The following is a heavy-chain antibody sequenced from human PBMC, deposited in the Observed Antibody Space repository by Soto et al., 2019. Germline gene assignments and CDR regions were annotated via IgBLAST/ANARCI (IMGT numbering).Heavy chain of an antibody. J-gene: IGHJ4*02. CDR3: ARGPDY. V-gene: IGHV4-30-2*01. CDR2: MNHSGST. CDR1: GGSISSGGYS. Sequence: SETLSLTCAVSGGSISSGGYSWSWIRQPPGKGLEWIRYMNHSGSTYYNTSLKSQVTISIDRFKSQFSLKLSSLIAADTAVYYWARGPDYWGQGILVTVSS.